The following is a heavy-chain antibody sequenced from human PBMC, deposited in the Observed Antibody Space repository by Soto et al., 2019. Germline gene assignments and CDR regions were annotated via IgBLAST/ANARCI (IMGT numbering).Heavy chain of an antibody. Sequence: QVQLEQSGAEVKKPGASVKISCKASGYTFSKYYMHWVRQAPGQGLEWMGIINPSGGSASYAQTFEGRVSMARDTSTSTVCLERSSLRSDDTAVYYCARGGQRLVRLPYWGQGTLVTVS. CDR3: ARGGQRLVRLPY. J-gene: IGHJ4*02. D-gene: IGHD6-13*01. V-gene: IGHV1-46*01. CDR2: INPSGGSA. CDR1: GYTFSKYY.